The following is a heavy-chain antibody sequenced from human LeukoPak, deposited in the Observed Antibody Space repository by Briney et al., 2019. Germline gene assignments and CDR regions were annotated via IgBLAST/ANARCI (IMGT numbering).Heavy chain of an antibody. CDR2: IIPILGIA. CDR3: ARALGGDYVWGSYRTDAFDI. D-gene: IGHD3-16*02. V-gene: IGHV1-69*04. Sequence: VKVSCKASGGTFSSYANSWVRQAPGQGLEWMGRIIPILGIANYAQKFQGRVTITADKSTSTAYMELSSLRSEDTAVYYCARALGGDYVWGSYRTDAFDIWGQGIMVTVSS. J-gene: IGHJ3*02. CDR1: GGTFSSYA.